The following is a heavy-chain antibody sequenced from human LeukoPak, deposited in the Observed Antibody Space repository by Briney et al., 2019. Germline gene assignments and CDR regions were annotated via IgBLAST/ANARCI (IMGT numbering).Heavy chain of an antibody. V-gene: IGHV4-34*01. CDR2: IKPSGRT. Sequence: SETLSLTCAVYGGSFSGYYWSWIRQSPGKGLEWIGEIKPSGRTNYSPSLKSRATISIDKSKNQVSLHLTSVTAADTGVYYCAREIFSGTYGDGKYFDLWGRGNLVTVSS. J-gene: IGHJ2*01. CDR1: GGSFSGYY. CDR3: AREIFSGTYGDGKYFDL. D-gene: IGHD1-26*01.